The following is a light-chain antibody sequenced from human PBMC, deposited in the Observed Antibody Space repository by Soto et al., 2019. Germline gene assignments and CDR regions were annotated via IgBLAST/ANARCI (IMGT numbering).Light chain of an antibody. Sequence: EIVLMQSPGTLSLSPGERATLSCRASQTLRRTYIAWYQQKPGQAPRLLIYGASTRATGIPARFSGSGSETEFTLTISSLQSEDFAVYYCQQYNNWPRTFGQGTKVDIK. CDR3: QQYNNWPRT. V-gene: IGKV3-15*01. CDR2: GAS. CDR1: QTLRRT. J-gene: IGKJ1*01.